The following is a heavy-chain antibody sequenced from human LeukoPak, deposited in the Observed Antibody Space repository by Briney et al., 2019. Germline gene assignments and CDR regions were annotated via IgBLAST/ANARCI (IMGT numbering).Heavy chain of an antibody. CDR2: IKQDGSEK. V-gene: IGHV3-7*01. Sequence: GGSLRLSCAASGFTFSNAWMSWVRQAPGKGLEWVANIKQDGSEKYYVDSVKGRFTISRDNAKNSLYLQMNSLRAEDTAVYYCANGQNTQALDYWGQGTLVTVSS. CDR1: GFTFSNAW. CDR3: ANGQNTQALDY. J-gene: IGHJ4*02.